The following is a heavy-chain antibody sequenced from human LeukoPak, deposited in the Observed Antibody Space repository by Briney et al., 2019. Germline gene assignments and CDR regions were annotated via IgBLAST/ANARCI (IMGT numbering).Heavy chain of an antibody. CDR3: AKGSWERGLDY. J-gene: IGHJ4*02. CDR2: ISWNSGSI. D-gene: IGHD1-26*01. V-gene: IGHV3-9*01. CDR1: GFTFDDYA. Sequence: GGSLRLSCAASGFTFDDYAMHWVRQAPGKGLEWVSGISWNSGSIGYADSVKGRFTISRDNAKNSLYLQMNSLRAEDTALYYCAKGSWERGLDYWGQGTLVTVSS.